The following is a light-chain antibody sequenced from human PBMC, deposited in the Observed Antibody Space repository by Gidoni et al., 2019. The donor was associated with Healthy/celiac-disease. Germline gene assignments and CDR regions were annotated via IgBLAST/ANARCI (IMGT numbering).Light chain of an antibody. CDR3: QAWDSSTQRVV. J-gene: IGLJ2*01. CDR2: HDS. Sequence: SSELTQPPSVSVSPGQTASITCSGDKLGDKYACWYQQKPGQSPVLVIYHDSKRPSGSPERFSGSNSGNTATLTISGAQAMDEADYYCQAWDSSTQRVVFGRGTKLTVL. V-gene: IGLV3-1*01. CDR1: KLGDKY.